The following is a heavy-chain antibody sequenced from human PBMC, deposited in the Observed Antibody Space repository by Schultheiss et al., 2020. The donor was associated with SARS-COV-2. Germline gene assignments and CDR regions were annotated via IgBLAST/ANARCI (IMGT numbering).Heavy chain of an antibody. D-gene: IGHD6-6*01. Sequence: ASVKVSCKASGYTFTGYYIHWVRQAPGQGLEWMGWINPNSGGTNYAQKFQGRVTMTRDTSISTAYMELSRLRSDDTAVYYCARGGGGGIAARHYYYYYYMDVWGKGTTVTVSS. CDR3: ARGGGGGIAARHYYYYYYMDV. V-gene: IGHV1-2*02. CDR1: GYTFTGYY. J-gene: IGHJ6*03. CDR2: INPNSGGT.